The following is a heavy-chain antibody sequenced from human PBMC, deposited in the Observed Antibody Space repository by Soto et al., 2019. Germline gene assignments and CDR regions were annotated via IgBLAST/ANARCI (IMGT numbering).Heavy chain of an antibody. J-gene: IGHJ4*02. CDR3: ARVLVDQLLYHTRSAYFDY. V-gene: IGHV4-4*02. Sequence: SETLSLTCAVSGGSISSSNWWSWVRQPPGKGLEWIGEIYRSGSTNYNPSLKSRVTISVDKSKNQFSLKLSSVTAADTAVYYCARVLVDQLLYHTRSAYFDYWGQRTLVTVSS. CDR1: GGSISSSNW. D-gene: IGHD2-2*02. CDR2: IYRSGST.